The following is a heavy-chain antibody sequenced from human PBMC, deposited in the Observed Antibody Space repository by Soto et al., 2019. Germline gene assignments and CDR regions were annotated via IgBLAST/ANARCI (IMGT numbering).Heavy chain of an antibody. Sequence: SETLSLTCTSSGDSVSNYDWTWIRQPAGKGLEWLRHIYPHGGPTYNPSLKSRVTLSLDTSNNQMYLNLPSVTAMDTAVYYCARAYGSGRTYDHWGQGTPVTVSS. CDR3: ARAYGSGRTYDH. V-gene: IGHV4-4*07. CDR2: IYPHGGP. CDR1: GDSVSNYD. D-gene: IGHD3-10*01. J-gene: IGHJ4*02.